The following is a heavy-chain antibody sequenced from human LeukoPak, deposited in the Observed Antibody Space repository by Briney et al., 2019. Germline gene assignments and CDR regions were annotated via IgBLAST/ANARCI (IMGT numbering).Heavy chain of an antibody. CDR2: IRYDGSNK. Sequence: GGSLRVSCAEPGFTFSSYGTHWVRQAPGKGLEWVAFIRYDGSNKYYADSVKGRFTISRDNSKNTLYLQMNSLRAEDTAVYYCAKDSGYYYDSSGYYPDYWGQGTLVTVSS. J-gene: IGHJ4*02. V-gene: IGHV3-30*02. CDR1: GFTFSSYG. D-gene: IGHD3-22*01. CDR3: AKDSGYYYDSSGYYPDY.